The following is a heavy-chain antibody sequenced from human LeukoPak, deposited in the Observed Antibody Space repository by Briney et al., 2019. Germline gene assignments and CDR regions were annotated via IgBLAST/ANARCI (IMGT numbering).Heavy chain of an antibody. Sequence: SETLSLTCTVSGGSISGSSYYWGWIRQPPGKGLDCIGSIYYSGITYYNPSLKSRFTISVDTSKNQFSLELNSVTAADTAVYYCARLHFLYGMDVWGQGTTVTVSS. J-gene: IGHJ6*02. D-gene: IGHD2/OR15-2a*01. CDR2: IYYSGIT. CDR3: ARLHFLYGMDV. CDR1: GGSISGSSYY. V-gene: IGHV4-39*01.